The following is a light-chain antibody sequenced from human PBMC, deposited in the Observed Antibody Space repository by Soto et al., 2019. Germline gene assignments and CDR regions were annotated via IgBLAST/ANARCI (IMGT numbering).Light chain of an antibody. CDR2: EAN. J-gene: IGLJ3*02. CDR1: TSDVGGYDV. Sequence: QSVLTQPASVSGSPGQSITISCSGTTSDVGGYDVVSWYQQHPGKAPKLMIFEANQRPSGVSDRFSGSKSGNTASLTISGLQAGDEADYYCCSFAGSSTFWVFGGGTKVTVL. V-gene: IGLV2-23*02. CDR3: CSFAGSSTFWV.